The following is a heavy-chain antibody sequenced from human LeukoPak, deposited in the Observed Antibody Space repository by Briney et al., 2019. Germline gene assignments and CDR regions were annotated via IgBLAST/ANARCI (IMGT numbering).Heavy chain of an antibody. CDR2: IRYDGSNK. Sequence: GGSLRLSCAASGFTFSSYGMHWVRQAPGKGLEWVAFIRYDGSNKYYADSVKGRFTISRDNSKNTLYLQMNSLRAEDTAVYYCARARSDWDLDFDYWGQGTLVTVSS. V-gene: IGHV3-30*02. CDR3: ARARSDWDLDFDY. J-gene: IGHJ4*02. D-gene: IGHD2-21*02. CDR1: GFTFSSYG.